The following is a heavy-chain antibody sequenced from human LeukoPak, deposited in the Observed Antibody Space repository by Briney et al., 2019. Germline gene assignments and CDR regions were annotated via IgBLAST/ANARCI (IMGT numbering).Heavy chain of an antibody. J-gene: IGHJ4*02. D-gene: IGHD1-26*01. Sequence: GGSLRLSCAASGFTFSSYAMSWVRQAPGKGLEWVSAISGSGGSTYYADPVKGRFTISRDNSKNTLYLQMNSLRAEDTAVYYCAKDRGEWELLYFDYWGQGTLVTVSS. CDR3: AKDRGEWELLYFDY. V-gene: IGHV3-23*01. CDR2: ISGSGGST. CDR1: GFTFSSYA.